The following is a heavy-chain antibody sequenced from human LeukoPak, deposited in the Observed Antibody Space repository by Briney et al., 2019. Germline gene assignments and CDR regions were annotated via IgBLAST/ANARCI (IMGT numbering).Heavy chain of an antibody. CDR1: EFTFSSYA. CDR2: ISGSGGST. CDR3: ANDLSGSYLNDY. Sequence: GGSLRLSCAASEFTFSSYAMSWVRQAPGKGLEWVSAISGSGGSTYYADSVKGRFTISRDNSKNTLYLQMNSLRAEDTAVYYCANDLSGSYLNDYCGQGTLVTVSS. V-gene: IGHV3-23*01. J-gene: IGHJ4*02. D-gene: IGHD1-26*01.